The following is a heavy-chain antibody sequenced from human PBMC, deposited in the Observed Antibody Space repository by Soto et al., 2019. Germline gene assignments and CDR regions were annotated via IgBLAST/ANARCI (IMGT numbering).Heavy chain of an antibody. CDR3: ARSVAPYYFDY. CDR2: INAGNGNT. J-gene: IGHJ4*02. CDR1: GYTFTSYA. V-gene: IGHV1-3*01. D-gene: IGHD2-15*01. Sequence: ASVKVSCKASGYTFTSYAMHWVRQAPGQRLEWMGWINAGNGNTKYSQKFQGRVTITRDTSASTAYMELSSPRSEDTAVYYCARSVAPYYFDYWGQGTLVTVSS.